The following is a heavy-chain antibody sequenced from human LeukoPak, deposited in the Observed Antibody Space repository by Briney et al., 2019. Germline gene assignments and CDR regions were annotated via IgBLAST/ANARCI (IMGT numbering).Heavy chain of an antibody. J-gene: IGHJ6*02. Sequence: GGSLRLSCAASGFTFSSYAMSWVRQAPGKGLEWVSAISGSGGSTYYADSVKGRFTISRDNSKNTLYLQMNSLRAEDTAVYYCATHSSSWSSYYYGMDVWGQGTTVTVSS. CDR2: ISGSGGST. V-gene: IGHV3-23*01. CDR1: GFTFSSYA. CDR3: ATHSSSWSSYYYGMDV. D-gene: IGHD6-13*01.